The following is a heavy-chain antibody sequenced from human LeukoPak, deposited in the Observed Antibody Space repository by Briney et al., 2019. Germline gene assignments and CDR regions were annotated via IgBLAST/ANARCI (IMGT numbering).Heavy chain of an antibody. Sequence: PSETLSLTCTVSGGSLSSGGYYWSWIRQHPGTGLEWIGYIYYSGSTYYNPSLKSRVTISVDTSKNQFSLKLSSVTAADTAVYYCARDLPYGSGSYYRYYYYGMDVWGKGTTVTVSS. D-gene: IGHD3-10*01. V-gene: IGHV4-31*03. J-gene: IGHJ6*04. CDR3: ARDLPYGSGSYYRYYYYGMDV. CDR2: IYYSGST. CDR1: GGSLSSGGYY.